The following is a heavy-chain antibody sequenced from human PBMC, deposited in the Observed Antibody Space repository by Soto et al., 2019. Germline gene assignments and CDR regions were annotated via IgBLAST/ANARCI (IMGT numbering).Heavy chain of an antibody. CDR3: AKDADYDFWSGLSWFDP. D-gene: IGHD3-3*01. J-gene: IGHJ5*02. V-gene: IGHV3-23*01. CDR2: ISGSGGST. Sequence: GGSLRLSCAASGFTFSSYAMSWVRQAPGKGLEWVSAISGSGGSTYYADSVKGRFTISRDNSKNTLYLQMNSLRAGDTAVYYCAKDADYDFWSGLSWFDPWGQGTLVTVSS. CDR1: GFTFSSYA.